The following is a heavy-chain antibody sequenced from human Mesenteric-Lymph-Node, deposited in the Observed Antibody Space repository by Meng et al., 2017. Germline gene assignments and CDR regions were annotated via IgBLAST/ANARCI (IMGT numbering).Heavy chain of an antibody. CDR2: IYTSGTT. CDR1: GGSISSGSYY. CDR3: ARGRIAVAGTPNLEIYYFDY. Sequence: LRLSCTVSGGSISSGSYYWSWIRQPAGRGLEWIGRIYTSGTTNYNPSLKSRVTISVDTSKNQFSLKLSSVTAADTAVYYCARGRIAVAGTPNLEIYYFDYWGQGTLVTVSS. V-gene: IGHV4-61*02. J-gene: IGHJ4*02. D-gene: IGHD6-19*01.